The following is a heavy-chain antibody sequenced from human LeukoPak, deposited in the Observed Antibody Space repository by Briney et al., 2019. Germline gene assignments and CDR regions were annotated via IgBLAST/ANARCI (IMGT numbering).Heavy chain of an antibody. CDR2: IYHSGST. Sequence: SGTLSLTCAVSGGSISSSNWWSWVRQPPGKGLEWIGEIYHSGSTNYNPSLKSRVTISVDKSKNQFSLKLSSVTAADTAVYYCARLSPESRYYYYYYMDVWGKGPTVTISS. V-gene: IGHV4-4*02. D-gene: IGHD2/OR15-2a*01. J-gene: IGHJ6*03. CDR3: ARLSPESRYYYYYYMDV. CDR1: GGSISSSNW.